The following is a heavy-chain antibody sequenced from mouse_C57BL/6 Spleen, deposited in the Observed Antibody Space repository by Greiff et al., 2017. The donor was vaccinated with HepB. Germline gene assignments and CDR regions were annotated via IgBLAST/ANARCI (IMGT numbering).Heavy chain of an antibody. J-gene: IGHJ3*01. CDR1: GYSITSGYY. D-gene: IGHD2-5*01. Sequence: EVKLEESGPGLVKPSQSLSLTCSVTGYSITSGYYWNWIRQFPGNKLEWMGYISYDGSNNYNPSLKNRISITRDTSKNQFFLKLNSVTTEDTATYYCATYYSKWFAYWGQGTLVTVSA. V-gene: IGHV3-6*01. CDR3: ATYYSKWFAY. CDR2: ISYDGSN.